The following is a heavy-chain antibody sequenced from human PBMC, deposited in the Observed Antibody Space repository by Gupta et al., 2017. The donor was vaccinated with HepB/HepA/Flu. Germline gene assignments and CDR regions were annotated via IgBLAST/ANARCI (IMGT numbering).Heavy chain of an antibody. D-gene: IGHD5-24*01. V-gene: IGHV3-48*02. Sequence: EVQLEESGGGFVQTGGSLRLSCAASGLPLDTNSMNWFRQVPGKGLEWLAYISRSSKTIYYAGSVEGRFTVSRDLAKNSLYLQMSSLRDEDTAIYYCARTNRGGYNPNGFDTWGQGAPVTVSS. J-gene: IGHJ4*02. CDR1: GLPLDTNS. CDR2: ISRSSKTI. CDR3: ARTNRGGYNPNGFDT.